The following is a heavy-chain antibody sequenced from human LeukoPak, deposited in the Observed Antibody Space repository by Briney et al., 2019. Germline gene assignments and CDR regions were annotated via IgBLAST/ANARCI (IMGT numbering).Heavy chain of an antibody. J-gene: IGHJ4*02. Sequence: GGSLRLSCAASGFTFSSYAMSWVRLAPGKGLGWVSAISGSGGSTYYADSVKGRFTISRDNSKNTLYLQMNSLRAEDTAVYYCAKDWVDCGGDCYFGRGLDYWGQGTLVTVSS. CDR3: AKDWVDCGGDCYFGRGLDY. V-gene: IGHV3-23*01. D-gene: IGHD2-21*02. CDR1: GFTFSSYA. CDR2: ISGSGGST.